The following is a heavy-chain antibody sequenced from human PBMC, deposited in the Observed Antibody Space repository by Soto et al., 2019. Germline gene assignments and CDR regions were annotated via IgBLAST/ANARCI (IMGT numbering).Heavy chain of an antibody. D-gene: IGHD1-26*01. CDR3: ARDAYSSGSLDY. V-gene: IGHV4-59*01. J-gene: IGHJ4*01. CDR1: GGSISSYY. CDR2: IYYSGST. Sequence: SETLSLTCTVSGGSISSYYWSWIRQPPGKGLEWIGYIYYSGSTNYNPSLKSRVTISVDTSKNQFSLKLSSVTAADTAVYYCARDAYSSGSLDYWGQGTLVT.